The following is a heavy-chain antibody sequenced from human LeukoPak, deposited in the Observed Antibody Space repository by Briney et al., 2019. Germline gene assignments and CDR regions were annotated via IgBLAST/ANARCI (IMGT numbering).Heavy chain of an antibody. V-gene: IGHV1-3*01. Sequence: ASVKVSCKASGYTFTSYAMHWVRQPPAQRLEWMGWINAGNGNTKYSQKFQGRVTITRDTSASTAYMELSSLRSEDTAVYYCARPRIYSSSWRHEEVYFDYWGQGTLVTVSS. CDR2: INAGNGNT. CDR3: ARPRIYSSSWRHEEVYFDY. J-gene: IGHJ4*02. D-gene: IGHD6-13*01. CDR1: GYTFTSYA.